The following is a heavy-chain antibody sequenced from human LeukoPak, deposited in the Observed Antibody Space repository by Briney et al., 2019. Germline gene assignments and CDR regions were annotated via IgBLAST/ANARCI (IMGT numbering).Heavy chain of an antibody. Sequence: HAGGSLRLSCAASWFTVSSNYMSGVRQAPGKGLEWVSVIYSGGSTYYADSVKGRFTISRDNFKNTLYLQMNSLRAEDTAVYYCECQASRSYDATYYFDYWGQGTLVTVSS. CDR1: WFTVSSNY. CDR2: IYSGGST. J-gene: IGHJ4*02. V-gene: IGHV3-53*01. CDR3: ECQASRSYDATYYFDY. D-gene: IGHD5-18*01.